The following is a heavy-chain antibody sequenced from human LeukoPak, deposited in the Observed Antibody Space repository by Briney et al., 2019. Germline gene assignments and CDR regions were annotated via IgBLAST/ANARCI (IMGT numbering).Heavy chain of an antibody. Sequence: ASVKVSCKASGYTFTDYYVHWVRQAPGQGLEWMGWINPSSGGTNSAQQFQGRVTKARDASTSKAYMELSRRTSDDTAMYYWARAAPRDYAGGSWFFDWFDPWGQGTLVTVSS. J-gene: IGHJ5*02. CDR3: ARAAPRDYAGGSWFFDWFDP. V-gene: IGHV1-2*02. D-gene: IGHD2-15*01. CDR1: GYTFTDYY. CDR2: INPSSGGT.